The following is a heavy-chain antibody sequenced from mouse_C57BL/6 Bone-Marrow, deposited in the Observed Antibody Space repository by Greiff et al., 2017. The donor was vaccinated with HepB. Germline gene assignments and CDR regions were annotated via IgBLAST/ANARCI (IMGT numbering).Heavy chain of an antibody. D-gene: IGHD1-1*01. CDR2: IRNKANGYTT. Sequence: EVQLQESGGGLVQPGGSLSLSCAASGFTFTDYYMSWVRQPPGKALEWLGFIRNKANGYTTEYSASVKGRFTISRDNSQSILYLQMNALRAEDSATYYCARSYYYGSGGYAMDYWGQGTSVTVSS. CDR3: ARSYYYGSGGYAMDY. J-gene: IGHJ4*01. V-gene: IGHV7-3*01. CDR1: GFTFTDYY.